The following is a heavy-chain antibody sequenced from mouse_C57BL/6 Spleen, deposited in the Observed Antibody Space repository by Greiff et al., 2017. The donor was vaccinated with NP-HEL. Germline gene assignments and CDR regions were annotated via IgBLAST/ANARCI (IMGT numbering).Heavy chain of an antibody. Sequence: QVQLQQPGTELVKPGASVKLSCKASGYTFTSYWMHWVKQRPGQGLEWIGNINPSNGCTNYNEKFKSKATLTVDKYSSTAYMRLSSLTSEDSAGDYCARGGYGNYFWYVDVWGTGTTVTVSS. J-gene: IGHJ1*03. CDR3: ARGGYGNYFWYVDV. CDR1: GYTFTSYW. CDR2: INPSNGCT. V-gene: IGHV1-53*01. D-gene: IGHD2-1*01.